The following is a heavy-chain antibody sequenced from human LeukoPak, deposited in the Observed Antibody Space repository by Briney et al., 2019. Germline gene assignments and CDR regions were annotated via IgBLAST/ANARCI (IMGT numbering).Heavy chain of an antibody. D-gene: IGHD2-2*02. V-gene: IGHV4-59*02. CDR2: IYYSGST. CDR3: ARGVVVPAAINYFDY. J-gene: IGHJ4*02. CDR1: GDSVTSLY. Sequence: SETLSLTCTVSGDSVTSLYWSWIRQPPGKGLEWIGYIYYSGSTNYNPSLKSRVTMSVDTSKNQFSLKLSSVTAADTAVYYCARGVVVPAAINYFDYWGQGTLVTVSS.